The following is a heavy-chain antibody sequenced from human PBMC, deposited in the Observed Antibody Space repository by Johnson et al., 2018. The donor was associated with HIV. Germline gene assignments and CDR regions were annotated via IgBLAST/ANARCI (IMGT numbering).Heavy chain of an antibody. J-gene: IGHJ3*02. CDR1: GFTFSSYW. CDR3: AREQELIGERAFDI. D-gene: IGHD6-13*01. V-gene: IGHV3-7*01. Sequence: VQLVESGGGLVQPGGSLRLSCAASGFTFSSYWMSWVRQAPGKGLEWVANIKQDGSEKYYVDSVKGRFTISRDNANNTLYLQMNSLRAEDTAVYYCAREQELIGERAFDIWGQGTMVTVSS. CDR2: IKQDGSEK.